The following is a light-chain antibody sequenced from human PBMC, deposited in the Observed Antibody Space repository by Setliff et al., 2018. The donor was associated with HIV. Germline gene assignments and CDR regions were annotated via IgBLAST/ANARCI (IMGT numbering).Light chain of an antibody. CDR1: SSDVGGYNF. Sequence: QSALTQPPSASGSPGQSVTISCTGTSSDVGGYNFVSWYQHHPGNAPRLMIYDVSKRPSGVPDRFSGSKSGNTASLTVFGLQAEDEADYYCSSYAGSSFYVFGTGTKVTVL. CDR2: DVS. V-gene: IGLV2-8*01. CDR3: SSYAGSSFYV. J-gene: IGLJ1*01.